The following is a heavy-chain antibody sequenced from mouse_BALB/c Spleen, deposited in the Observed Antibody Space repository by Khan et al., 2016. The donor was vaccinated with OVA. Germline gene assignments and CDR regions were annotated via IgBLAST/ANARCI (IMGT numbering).Heavy chain of an antibody. CDR3: ARRNYFGYTFAY. V-gene: IGHV1-77*01. CDR1: GYTFTDYY. J-gene: IGHJ3*01. D-gene: IGHD1-2*01. CDR2: ISPGRGDT. Sequence: QVQLQQPGAELARPGASVKLSCKASGYTFTDYYINWVKQRTGQGLEWIGEISPGRGDTYYNEKFKGKATLTAAKSSTTAYMQLSSLTSEASAVYFCARRNYFGYTFAYWGQGTLVTVSA.